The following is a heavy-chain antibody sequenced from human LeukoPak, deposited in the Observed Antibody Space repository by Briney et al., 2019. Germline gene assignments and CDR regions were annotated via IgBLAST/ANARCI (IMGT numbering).Heavy chain of an antibody. D-gene: IGHD7-27*01. CDR1: VFTFGTDG. CDR2: ITASSTCT. Sequence: GGSLRLSCAPSVFTFGTDGITWVRESPGTGLECCSGITASSTCTCHAGSVRGRFNIFRDTSKTTLHLQMNHLPADDTAIYYCARELVSLGTGYFDLWGRGTLVTVSS. V-gene: IGHV3-23*01. CDR3: ARELVSLGTGYFDL. J-gene: IGHJ2*01.